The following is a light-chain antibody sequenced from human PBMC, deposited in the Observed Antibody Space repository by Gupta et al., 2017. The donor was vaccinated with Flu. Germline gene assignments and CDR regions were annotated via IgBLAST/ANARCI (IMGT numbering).Light chain of an antibody. CDR2: GAS. J-gene: IGKJ1*01. CDR3: QQYNNWLWT. Sequence: EIVVTQSPPTLSLSPGERATLSCRASHSVSSNLAWYQQKPGQAPRLLIYGASTRATGIPARFSGSGSGTEFTLTISSLQSEDFAVYYCQQYNNWLWTFGQGTKVEIK. V-gene: IGKV3-15*01. CDR1: HSVSSN.